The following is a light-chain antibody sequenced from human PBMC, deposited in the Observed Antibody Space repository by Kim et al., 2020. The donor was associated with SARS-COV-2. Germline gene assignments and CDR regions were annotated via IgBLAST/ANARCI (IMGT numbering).Light chain of an antibody. Sequence: SPGERAPLSCRASQSVSSSYLAWYQQKPGQNPRLLIYGASSRATGIPDRFSGSGSGTDFTLTISRLEPEDFAVYYCQQYGNSPRTFGQGTKVDIK. CDR3: QQYGNSPRT. V-gene: IGKV3-20*01. CDR2: GAS. J-gene: IGKJ1*01. CDR1: QSVSSSY.